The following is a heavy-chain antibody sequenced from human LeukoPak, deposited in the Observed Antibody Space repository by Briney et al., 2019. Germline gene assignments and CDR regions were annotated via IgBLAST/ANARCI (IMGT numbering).Heavy chain of an antibody. CDR3: AREGTTMPSDNWFDP. V-gene: IGHV4-39*07. Sequence: SETLSLTCTVSGGSISSSSYYWGWIRQPPGKGLEWIGSIYYSGSTYYNPSLKSRVIISVDTSKNQFSLKLSSVTAADTAVYYYAREGTTMPSDNWFDPWGQGTLVTVSS. D-gene: IGHD1-7*01. CDR1: GGSISSSSYY. CDR2: IYYSGST. J-gene: IGHJ5*02.